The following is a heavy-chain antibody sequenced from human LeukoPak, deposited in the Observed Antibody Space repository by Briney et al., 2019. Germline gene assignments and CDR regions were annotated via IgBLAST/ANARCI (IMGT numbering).Heavy chain of an antibody. Sequence: SETLSLTCAVYGGSFSGYYWSWIRQPPGKGLEWIGEINHRGSTNYNPSLKSRVTISVATSENQFSLKLSSVTAADTAVYYCARDGAVAGTGGGLYWGQGTLVTVSS. D-gene: IGHD6-19*01. CDR3: ARDGAVAGTGGGLY. V-gene: IGHV4-34*01. CDR2: INHRGST. CDR1: GGSFSGYY. J-gene: IGHJ4*02.